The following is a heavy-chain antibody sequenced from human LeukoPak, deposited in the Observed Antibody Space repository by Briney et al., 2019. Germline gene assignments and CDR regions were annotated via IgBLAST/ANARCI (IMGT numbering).Heavy chain of an antibody. CDR3: AKDLRWELLREYYYGMDV. Sequence: PTGGSLRLSCAASGFTFSSYAMTWVRQAPGKGLEWVSAISGSGGSTYYADSVKGRFTISRDNSKNTLYLQMNSLRAEDTAVYYCAKDLRWELLREYYYGMDVWGQGTTVTVSS. D-gene: IGHD1-26*01. CDR2: ISGSGGST. V-gene: IGHV3-23*01. CDR1: GFTFSSYA. J-gene: IGHJ6*02.